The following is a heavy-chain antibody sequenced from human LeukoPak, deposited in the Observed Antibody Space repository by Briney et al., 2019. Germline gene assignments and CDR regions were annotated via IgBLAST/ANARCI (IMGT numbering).Heavy chain of an antibody. D-gene: IGHD4-17*01. V-gene: IGHV3-7*01. J-gene: IGHJ4*02. CDR2: IKQDGSEK. Sequence: GGSLRLSCAAYGFTFSSYWMSWVRQAPGKGLEWVANIKQDGSEKYYVDSVKGRFTISRDNAKNSLYLQMNSLRAEDTAVYYCARPFGYGDYSPRYWGQGTLVTVSS. CDR3: ARPFGYGDYSPRY. CDR1: GFTFSSYW.